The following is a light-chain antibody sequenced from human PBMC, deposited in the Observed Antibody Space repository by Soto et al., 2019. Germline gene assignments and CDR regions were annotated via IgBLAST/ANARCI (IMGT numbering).Light chain of an antibody. CDR3: QQFNNFPVT. J-gene: IGKJ4*01. Sequence: IQMTQSPSTLSSCVGDTFTISCRSSQGVSSALAWYQQKPGKAPNLLIYYASSLESGVPSRFSGSGSGTDFTLTISSLQPEDFATYYCQQFNNFPVTFGGGTKVDIK. CDR2: YAS. V-gene: IGKV1D-13*01. CDR1: QGVSSA.